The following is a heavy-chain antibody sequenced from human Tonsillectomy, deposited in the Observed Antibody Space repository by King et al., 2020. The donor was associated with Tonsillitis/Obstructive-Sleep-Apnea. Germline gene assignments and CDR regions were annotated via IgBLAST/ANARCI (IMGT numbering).Heavy chain of an antibody. CDR3: ARHEDASGRNYMDV. CDR1: GYSFATYW. D-gene: IGHD3-10*01. J-gene: IGHJ6*03. Sequence: ELQLVQSGPEVKKPGESLRISCKGSGYSFATYWIGWVRQMPAKGLEWMGIIYPDDSDTRYSPSFQGQVTISADKSISTAYLQWSSLKASDTAMYYCARHEDASGRNYMDVWGKGTTVTVSS. V-gene: IGHV5-51*01. CDR2: IYPDDSDT.